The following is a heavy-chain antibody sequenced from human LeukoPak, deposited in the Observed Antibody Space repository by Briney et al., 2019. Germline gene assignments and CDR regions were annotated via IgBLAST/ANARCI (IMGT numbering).Heavy chain of an antibody. CDR3: AKEGGIVVVTAHDY. D-gene: IGHD2-21*02. V-gene: IGHV3-23*01. CDR2: ISASGGNS. Sequence: GGSLRLSCEASGFTFSDSAMSWVRQASGRGLEWVSLISASGGNSYYADSVKGRFTVSRDSSKNTLHLQMNSLRAEDTAVYYCAKEGGIVVVTAHDYWGQGTLVTVSS. CDR1: GFTFSDSA. J-gene: IGHJ4*02.